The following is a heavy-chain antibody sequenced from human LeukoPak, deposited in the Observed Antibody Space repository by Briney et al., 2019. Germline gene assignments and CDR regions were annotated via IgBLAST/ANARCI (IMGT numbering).Heavy chain of an antibody. CDR1: GFTFSSYA. D-gene: IGHD4-17*01. CDR3: AKGRDGDYDDYYGMDV. Sequence: GRSLRLSCAASGFTFSSYAMSWVRQAPGKGLEWVSGISGSGGSTYYADSVKGQFTISRDNSKNTLYLQMNSLRAEDTAVYYCAKGRDGDYDDYYGMDVWGQGTTVTVSS. V-gene: IGHV3-23*01. J-gene: IGHJ6*02. CDR2: ISGSGGST.